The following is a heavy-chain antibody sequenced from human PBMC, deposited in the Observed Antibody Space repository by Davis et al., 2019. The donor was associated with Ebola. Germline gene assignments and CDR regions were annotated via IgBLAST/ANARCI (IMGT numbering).Heavy chain of an antibody. V-gene: IGHV4-34*01. Sequence: SETLSLTCAVYGGSFSGYYWSWIRQPPGKGLEWIGEINHSGSTNYNPALKSRVTISVDTSKNQFSLKLSSVTAADTAVYYCAREAYYYGMDVWGQGTTVTVSS. J-gene: IGHJ6*02. CDR2: INHSGST. CDR1: GGSFSGYY. CDR3: AREAYYYGMDV.